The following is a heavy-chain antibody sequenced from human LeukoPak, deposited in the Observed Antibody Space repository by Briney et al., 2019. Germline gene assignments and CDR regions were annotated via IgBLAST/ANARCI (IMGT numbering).Heavy chain of an antibody. CDR1: GFTFSSYE. CDR3: AREASHINSFDY. V-gene: IGHV3-48*03. J-gene: IGHJ4*02. Sequence: GGSLRLSCAASGFTFSSYEMNWFRQAPGEGLEWVSYISSSGSTIYYADYVKGRFTISRDNAKNSLYLQMNSLRAEDTAVYYCAREASHINSFDYWGQGTLVTVSS. CDR2: ISSSGSTI. D-gene: IGHD2-2*01.